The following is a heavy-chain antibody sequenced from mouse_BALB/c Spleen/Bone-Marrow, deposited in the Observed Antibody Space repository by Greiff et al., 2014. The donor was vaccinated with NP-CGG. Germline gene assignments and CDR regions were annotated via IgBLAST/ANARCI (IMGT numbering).Heavy chain of an antibody. CDR1: GFSLTSYG. Sequence: VQLQQSGPGLVAPSRSLSITCTVSGFSLTSYGVYWARQPPGKGLEWLGVIWAGGSTNYNSALMSRLSISKDNSKSQVFLKMNSLQTDDTAMYYCARVYGSSYDPYYYAMDYWGQGTSVTVSS. D-gene: IGHD1-1*01. CDR2: IWAGGST. V-gene: IGHV2-9*02. CDR3: ARVYGSSYDPYYYAMDY. J-gene: IGHJ4*01.